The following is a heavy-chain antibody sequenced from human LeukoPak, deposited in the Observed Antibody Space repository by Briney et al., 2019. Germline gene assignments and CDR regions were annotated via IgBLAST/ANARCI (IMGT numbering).Heavy chain of an antibody. CDR3: ARDPILLRYGSGSYLP. Sequence: PSETLSLTCTVSGGSISSGDYYWSWIRQPPGKGLEWIGYIYYSGSTYYNPSLKSRVTISVDTSKNQLSLKLSSVTAADTAVYYCARDPILLRYGSGSYLPWGQGTLVTVSS. CDR1: GGSISSGDYY. J-gene: IGHJ5*02. V-gene: IGHV4-30-4*01. D-gene: IGHD3-10*01. CDR2: IYYSGST.